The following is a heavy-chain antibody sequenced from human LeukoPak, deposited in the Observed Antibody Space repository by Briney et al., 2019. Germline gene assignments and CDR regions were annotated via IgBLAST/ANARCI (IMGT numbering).Heavy chain of an antibody. V-gene: IGHV4-34*01. CDR3: ARGQSDYYDSSGYYYGDY. CDR1: GGSFSGYY. Sequence: PSETLSLTCAVYGGSFSGYYWSWIRQPPGKGLEWIGEINHSGSTNYNPSLKSRVTISVDTSKNQFSLKLSSVTAADTAVYYCARGQSDYYDSSGYYYGDYWGQGTLVTVSS. J-gene: IGHJ4*02. D-gene: IGHD3-22*01. CDR2: INHSGST.